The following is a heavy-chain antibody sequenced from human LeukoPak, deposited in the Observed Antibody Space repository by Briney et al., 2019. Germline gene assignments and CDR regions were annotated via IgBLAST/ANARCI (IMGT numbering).Heavy chain of an antibody. D-gene: IGHD3-3*01. CDR3: TRDASLWSGYYDI. V-gene: IGHV4-59*01. Sequence: KPSETLSLTCTVSGGSISSYYWSWIRQPPGKGREWIGYIYDSGSTKYNPSLKSRVTISADASKNQFSLKLKSVTAAYTAEYFCTRDASLWSGYYDIWGQGTMVTVSS. CDR1: GGSISSYY. J-gene: IGHJ3*02. CDR2: IYDSGST.